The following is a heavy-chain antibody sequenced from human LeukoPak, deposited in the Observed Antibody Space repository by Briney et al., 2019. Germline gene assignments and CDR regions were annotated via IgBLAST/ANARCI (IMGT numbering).Heavy chain of an antibody. V-gene: IGHV3-7*01. J-gene: IGHJ3*02. CDR2: IKQDGSEK. CDR3: ARDWGRYDILTGYYGSGAFDI. CDR1: GFTFSSYW. D-gene: IGHD3-9*01. Sequence: AGGSLRLSCAASGFTFSSYWMSWVRQAPGKGLEWVANIKQDGSEKYYVDSVKGRFTISRDNAKNSLYLQMNSLRAEDTAVYYCARDWGRYDILTGYYGSGAFDIWGQGTMVTVSS.